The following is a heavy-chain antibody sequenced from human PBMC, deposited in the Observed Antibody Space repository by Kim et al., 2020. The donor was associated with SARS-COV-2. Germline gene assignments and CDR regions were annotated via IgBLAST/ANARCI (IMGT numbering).Heavy chain of an antibody. D-gene: IGHD3-10*01. J-gene: IGHJ4*02. V-gene: IGHV5-51*01. Sequence: SDTRYSPSFQGQVTSSADKSISTAYLQWSSLKASDTAMYYCARDSGKVDYWGQGTLVTVSS. CDR2: SDT. CDR3: ARDSGKVDY.